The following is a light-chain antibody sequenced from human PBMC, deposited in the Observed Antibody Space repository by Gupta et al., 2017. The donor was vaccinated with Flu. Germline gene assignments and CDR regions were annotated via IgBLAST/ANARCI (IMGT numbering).Light chain of an antibody. V-gene: IGKV1-5*03. Sequence: DIQMTQSPSTLSAAVGDRVTITCRASQSISRWLAWYQQKPGEAPNLLISNASSLESGVPSRFSGSGSGTEFFLTISSLQPDDSATYYCQQYSSSYPWTFGQGTTVEIK. CDR2: NAS. CDR1: QSISRW. J-gene: IGKJ1*01. CDR3: QQYSSSYPWT.